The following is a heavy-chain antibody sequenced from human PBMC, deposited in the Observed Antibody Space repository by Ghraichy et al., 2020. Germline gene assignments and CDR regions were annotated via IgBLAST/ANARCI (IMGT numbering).Heavy chain of an antibody. CDR3: ARYGDYVDY. Sequence: SETLSLTCTVSGGSISSYYWSWIRQPPGKGLEWIGYIYYSGSTNYNPSLKSRVTISVDTSKNQFSLKLSSVTAADTAVYYCARYGDYVDYWGQGTLVTVSS. J-gene: IGHJ4*02. CDR1: GGSISSYY. CDR2: IYYSGST. V-gene: IGHV4-59*01. D-gene: IGHD4-17*01.